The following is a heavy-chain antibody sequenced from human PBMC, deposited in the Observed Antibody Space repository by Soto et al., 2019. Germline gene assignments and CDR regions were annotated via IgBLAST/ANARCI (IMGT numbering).Heavy chain of an antibody. V-gene: IGHV3-33*03. CDR2: IWYDGSNK. CDR3: ARQYCSGGSCYEDYFDY. D-gene: IGHD2-15*01. J-gene: IGHJ4*02. Sequence: PGGSLRLSCAASGFTFSSYGMHWVRQAPGKGLEWVAVIWYDGSNKYYVDSVKGRFTISRDNAKNSLYLQMNSLRAEDTAVYYCARQYCSGGSCYEDYFDYWGQGTLVTVSS. CDR1: GFTFSSYG.